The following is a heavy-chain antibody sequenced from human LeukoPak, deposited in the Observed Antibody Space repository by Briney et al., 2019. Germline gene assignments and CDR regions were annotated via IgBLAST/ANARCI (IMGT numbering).Heavy chain of an antibody. Sequence: GASVRVSCKASGYTFTGYYMHWVRQAPGQGLEWMGWINPNSGGTNYAQKFQGRVTMTRDTSISTAYMELSRLRSDDTAVYYCARDQGELGTLGYWGQGTLVTVSS. J-gene: IGHJ4*02. V-gene: IGHV1-2*02. D-gene: IGHD1-26*01. CDR1: GYTFTGYY. CDR2: INPNSGGT. CDR3: ARDQGELGTLGY.